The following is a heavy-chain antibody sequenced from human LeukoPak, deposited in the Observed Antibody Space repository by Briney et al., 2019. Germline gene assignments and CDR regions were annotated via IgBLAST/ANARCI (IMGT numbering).Heavy chain of an antibody. D-gene: IGHD2-15*01. CDR2: IRYDGSNK. V-gene: IGHV3-30*02. CDR3: ARGAVVVAATYDY. Sequence: GGSLRLSCAASGFTFSNYGMHWVRQAPGKGLEWVAFIRYDGSNKYYADSVKGRFTISSDNSKNTLYPQMNSLRAEDTAVYYCARGAVVVAATYDYWGQGTLVTVSS. J-gene: IGHJ4*02. CDR1: GFTFSNYG.